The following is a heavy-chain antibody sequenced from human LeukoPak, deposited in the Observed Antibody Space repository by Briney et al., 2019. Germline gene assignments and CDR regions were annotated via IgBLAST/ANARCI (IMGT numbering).Heavy chain of an antibody. D-gene: IGHD4-17*01. CDR2: ISAYNGNT. J-gene: IGHJ4*02. Sequence: ASVKVSCKASVYTFTSYGISWVRQAPGQGLEWMGWISAYNGNTNYAQNLQGRVTMTTDTSTSTAYMELRSLRSDDTAMYYCARDNYGDPRDYWGQGTLVTVSS. CDR3: ARDNYGDPRDY. CDR1: VYTFTSYG. V-gene: IGHV1-18*01.